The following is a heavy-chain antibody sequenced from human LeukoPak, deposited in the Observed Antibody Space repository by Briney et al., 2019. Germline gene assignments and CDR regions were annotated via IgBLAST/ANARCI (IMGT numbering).Heavy chain of an antibody. Sequence: PGGSLRLSCAASGFTFSSYGMHWVRQAPGKGLEWVAVIWYDGSNKYYADSVKGRFTISRDNSKNTLYLQMNSLRAEDTAVYYCARGEGYYGSSVRGYFDYWGQGTLVTVSS. CDR3: ARGEGYYGSSVRGYFDY. J-gene: IGHJ4*02. D-gene: IGHD3-22*01. CDR2: IWYDGSNK. CDR1: GFTFSSYG. V-gene: IGHV3-33*01.